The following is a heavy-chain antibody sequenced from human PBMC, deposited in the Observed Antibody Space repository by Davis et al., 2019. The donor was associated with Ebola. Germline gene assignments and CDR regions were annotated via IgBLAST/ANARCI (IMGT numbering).Heavy chain of an antibody. V-gene: IGHV1-18*01. D-gene: IGHD3-3*01. CDR2: ISAYNGNT. Sequence: ASVKVSCKASGYTFTSYGISWVRQAPGQGLEWMGWISAYNGNTNYAQKLQGKVTMTTDTSTSTAYMELRSLRSDDTAVYYCARHYYDFWSGYVYYYGMDVWGQGTTVTVFS. CDR3: ARHYYDFWSGYVYYYGMDV. J-gene: IGHJ6*02. CDR1: GYTFTSYG.